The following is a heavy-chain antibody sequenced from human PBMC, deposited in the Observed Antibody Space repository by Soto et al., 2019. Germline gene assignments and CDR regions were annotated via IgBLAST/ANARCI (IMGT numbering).Heavy chain of an antibody. CDR2: VFHTANT. D-gene: IGHD3-16*01. Sequence: SETLSLTCAGSGESISSSVWWTWVRQPPGKGLEWNGEVFHTANTNYNPSLKSRVTMSVDKYTNEFSLKVTSVTAAETAIYYCARKAWVRFAYRGQGAPVTVSS. CDR3: ARKAWVRFAY. CDR1: GESISSSVW. J-gene: IGHJ4*02. V-gene: IGHV4-4*02.